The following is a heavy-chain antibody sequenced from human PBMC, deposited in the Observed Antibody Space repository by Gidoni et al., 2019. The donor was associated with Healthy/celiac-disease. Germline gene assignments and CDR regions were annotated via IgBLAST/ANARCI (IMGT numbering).Heavy chain of an antibody. V-gene: IGHV3-30*18. CDR3: AKGGDSSGYSYFDY. J-gene: IGHJ4*02. D-gene: IGHD3-22*01. Sequence: QVQLVASGGGVVQPGRSLRLSCAASGFTFSSYGMHWVRQAPGKGLEWVAVISYDGSNKYYADSVKGRFTISRDNSKNTLYLQMNSLRAEDTAVYYCAKGGDSSGYSYFDYWGQGTLVTVSS. CDR1: GFTFSSYG. CDR2: ISYDGSNK.